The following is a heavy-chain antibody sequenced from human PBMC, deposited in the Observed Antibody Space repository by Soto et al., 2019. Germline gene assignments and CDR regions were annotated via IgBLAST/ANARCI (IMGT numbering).Heavy chain of an antibody. CDR1: RFTFSDYN. Sequence: PGGSLRLSCAASRFTFSDYNMDWVRQAPGKGLEWVAYISKSSSTIYYADSVKGRFTISRDNAKNSLYLQMNSLSDEDTAVYYCARDGDRNGNSDYWGQGTLVTVSS. V-gene: IGHV3-48*02. J-gene: IGHJ4*02. CDR2: ISKSSSTI. D-gene: IGHD7-27*01. CDR3: ARDGDRNGNSDY.